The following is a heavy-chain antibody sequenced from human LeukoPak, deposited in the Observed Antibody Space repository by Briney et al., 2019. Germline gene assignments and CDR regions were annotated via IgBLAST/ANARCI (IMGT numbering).Heavy chain of an antibody. CDR2: IIPLVEEV. CDR1: GGNFDRYG. Sequence: SVKVSFKASGGNFDRYGISWVRQAPGQGLEWMGRIIPLVEEVMYSHKFQDRVTISADRFTSEAYMEARRLRPEDTAVYFCARDMSPPGVLVTADYGLDVWGQGTTVIVSS. V-gene: IGHV1-69*04. D-gene: IGHD2-21*02. J-gene: IGHJ6*02. CDR3: ARDMSPPGVLVTADYGLDV.